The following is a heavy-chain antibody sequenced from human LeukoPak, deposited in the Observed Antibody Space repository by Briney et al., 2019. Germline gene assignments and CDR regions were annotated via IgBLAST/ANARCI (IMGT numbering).Heavy chain of an antibody. D-gene: IGHD3-10*01. Sequence: SQTLSLTCTVSGGSISSGSYYWNWIRQHPEKSLEWIGYIFYSGSTYYNPSLKSRVTISVDTSKNQFSLKLSSVTAADTAVYYCARGSTLIRGFDYWGQGTLVTVSS. CDR2: IFYSGST. J-gene: IGHJ4*02. CDR1: GGSISSGSYY. CDR3: ARGSTLIRGFDY. V-gene: IGHV4-31*03.